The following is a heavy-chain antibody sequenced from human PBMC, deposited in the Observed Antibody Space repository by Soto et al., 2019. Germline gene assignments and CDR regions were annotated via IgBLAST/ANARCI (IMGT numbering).Heavy chain of an antibody. V-gene: IGHV3-30*18. D-gene: IGHD3-22*01. CDR2: ISYDGINK. CDR1: GFTFSTYG. J-gene: IGHJ4*02. Sequence: GGSLRLSXAASGFTFSTYGMHWVRQAPGKGLEWVAVISYDGINKYYEDSVKGRFTISRDNSKKTLYLQMNILRVEDTAMYYCAKDLRPPGPFYYDSSGYLPRDSWGQGTLVTVSS. CDR3: AKDLRPPGPFYYDSSGYLPRDS.